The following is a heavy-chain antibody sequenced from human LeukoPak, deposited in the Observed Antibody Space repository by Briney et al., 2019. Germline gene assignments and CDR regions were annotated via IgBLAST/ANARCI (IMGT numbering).Heavy chain of an antibody. V-gene: IGHV4-39*07. D-gene: IGHD3-10*01. CDR3: ARDFTSGAGSYYPPIWFDP. CDR2: IYYGRST. J-gene: IGHJ5*02. CDR1: GGSISSSSYY. Sequence: SETLSLTCTVSGGSISSSSYYWGWIRHPPGKGLEWIGSIYYGRSTNYNTSLNSRVTISVDTSKNQFSLKLSSVTAAGTAVYYCARDFTSGAGSYYPPIWFDPWGQGTLVTVSS.